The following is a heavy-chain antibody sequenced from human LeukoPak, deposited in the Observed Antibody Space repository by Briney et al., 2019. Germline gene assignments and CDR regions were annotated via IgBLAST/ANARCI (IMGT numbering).Heavy chain of an antibody. Sequence: GESLKISCKGSGYSFTSYWIGWVRQMPGKGLKWMGIIYPGDSDTKYSPSFQGQVTISADKSTSTAYLQWSSLKASDTAMYYCARTVVGTTLQGYYYYMDVWGKGTPVTISS. V-gene: IGHV5-51*01. J-gene: IGHJ6*03. CDR2: IYPGDSDT. CDR3: ARTVVGTTLQGYYYYMDV. CDR1: GYSFTSYW. D-gene: IGHD1-26*01.